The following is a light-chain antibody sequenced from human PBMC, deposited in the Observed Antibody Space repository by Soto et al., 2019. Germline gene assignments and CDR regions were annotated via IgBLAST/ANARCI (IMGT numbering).Light chain of an antibody. CDR3: QQYHNWPPLT. CDR2: SAS. Sequence: EIVMTQSAAFLSVSPGERVILSCRASQSVFSNLAWYQQKPGQAPRLLIYSASARVTGIPARFSGSGSGTEFTLTISSLQSEDFAVYYCQQYHNWPPLTFGGGTKVEIK. V-gene: IGKV3-15*01. CDR1: QSVFSN. J-gene: IGKJ4*01.